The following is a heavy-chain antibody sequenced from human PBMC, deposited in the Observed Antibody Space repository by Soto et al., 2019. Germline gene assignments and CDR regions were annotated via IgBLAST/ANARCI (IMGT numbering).Heavy chain of an antibody. CDR2: ISYDGSNK. Sequence: GSLRLSCAASGFTVSSYGMHWVRQAPGKGLEWVAVISYDGSNKYYADSVKGRFTISRDNSKNTLYLQMNSLRAEDTAVYYCAKDPARGPLLEWLLLYYFDYWGQGTLVTVSS. J-gene: IGHJ4*02. D-gene: IGHD3-3*01. CDR3: AKDPARGPLLEWLLLYYFDY. V-gene: IGHV3-30*18. CDR1: GFTVSSYG.